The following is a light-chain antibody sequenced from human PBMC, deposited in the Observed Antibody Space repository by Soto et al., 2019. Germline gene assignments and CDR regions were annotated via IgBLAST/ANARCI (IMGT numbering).Light chain of an antibody. CDR2: AAS. J-gene: IGKJ2*01. CDR3: QHSYVTPRT. Sequence: DIQMTQSPSSLSASVGDRVTITCRASQSITSSLNWYQQKPGKAPKLLIYAASSLQSGVPSRFSGSGSGTDFTLTISSLQPDDFATYYCQHSYVTPRTFGQGTKLEI. V-gene: IGKV1-39*01. CDR1: QSITSS.